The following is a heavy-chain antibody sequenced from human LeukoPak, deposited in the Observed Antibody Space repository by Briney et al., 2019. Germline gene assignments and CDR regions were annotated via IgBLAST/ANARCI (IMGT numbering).Heavy chain of an antibody. CDR1: GGSISSYY. V-gene: IGHV4-59*01. J-gene: IGHJ3*01. CDR2: IYYSGST. D-gene: IGHD2-2*01. CDR3: ARMGYCTSSSCPDAFDV. Sequence: PSETLSLTCTVSGGSISSYYWSWIRQPPGKGLEWIGYIYYSGSTNYNPSLKSRVTISVDTSKNQFSLKLSSVTAADTAVYFCARMGYCTSSSCPDAFDVWGQGTMVIVS.